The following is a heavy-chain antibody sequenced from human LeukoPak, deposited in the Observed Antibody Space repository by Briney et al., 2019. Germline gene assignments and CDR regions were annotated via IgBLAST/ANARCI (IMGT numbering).Heavy chain of an antibody. V-gene: IGHV5-51*01. Sequence: GESLKISCKGSGYSFTSYWIGWVRQMPGKGLEWMGIIYPGDSDTRYIPSFQGQVAISADKSISTAYLQWSSLKASDTAMYYCARRPLWSGYYSDAFDIWGQGTMVTVSS. CDR3: ARRPLWSGYYSDAFDI. CDR1: GYSFTSYW. J-gene: IGHJ3*02. CDR2: IYPGDSDT. D-gene: IGHD3-3*01.